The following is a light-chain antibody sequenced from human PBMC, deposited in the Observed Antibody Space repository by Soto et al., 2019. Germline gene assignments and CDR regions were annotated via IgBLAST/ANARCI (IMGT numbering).Light chain of an antibody. V-gene: IGLV3-10*01. CDR1: SLPKKY. J-gene: IGLJ1*01. Sequence: SYELTQPPSVSVSPGQAARITCSGDSLPKKYAYWYQQKSGQAPVLVIYEDTKRPSGIPERFSGSSSGTMATLTISGAQVEDEGDYFCYSIDTSNNHTWVFGTGTKLTVL. CDR2: EDT. CDR3: YSIDTSNNHTWV.